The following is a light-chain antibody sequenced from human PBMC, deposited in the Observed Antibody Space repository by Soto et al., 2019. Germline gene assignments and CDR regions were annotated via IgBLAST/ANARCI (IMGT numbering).Light chain of an antibody. CDR3: QSYNEWPFA. J-gene: IGKJ2*01. CDR1: ESLFGF. V-gene: IGKV3-15*01. CDR2: GVS. Sequence: DIVLTQSPATLSVSPGDRVTLSCRASESLFGFLAWYQQKPGQAPRLLLYGVSTRATGIPARFSSGGSATDFTLTISSLQSEDSAFYFCQSYNEWPFASGLGTRLEI.